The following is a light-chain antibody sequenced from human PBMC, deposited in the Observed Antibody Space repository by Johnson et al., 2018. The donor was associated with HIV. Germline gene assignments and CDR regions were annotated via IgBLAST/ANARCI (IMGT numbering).Light chain of an antibody. CDR2: DRN. J-gene: IGLJ1*01. V-gene: IGLV1-51*01. Sequence: QSVLTQPPSVSAAPGQKVTISCSGNTSNIGSNSVSWYQHLPGIAPKLLVYDRNKRPSGIPDRFSGSKSGTSATLGITGLQTGEEADYYCGTWDSSLSAGGFVFGTGTKVTVL. CDR1: TSNIGSNS. CDR3: GTWDSSLSAGGFV.